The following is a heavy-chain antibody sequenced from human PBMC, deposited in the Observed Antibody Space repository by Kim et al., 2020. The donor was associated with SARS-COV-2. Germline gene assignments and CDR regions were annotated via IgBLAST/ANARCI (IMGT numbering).Heavy chain of an antibody. V-gene: IGHV1-2*06. Sequence: ASVKVSCKASGYTFTGYYMHWVRQAPGQGLEWMGRINPNSGGTNYAQKFQGRVTMTRDTSISTAYMELSRLRSDDTAVYYCARSSGYCSSTSCSNNWFDPWGQGTLVTVSS. CDR1: GYTFTGYY. D-gene: IGHD2-2*01. CDR3: ARSSGYCSSTSCSNNWFDP. CDR2: INPNSGGT. J-gene: IGHJ5*02.